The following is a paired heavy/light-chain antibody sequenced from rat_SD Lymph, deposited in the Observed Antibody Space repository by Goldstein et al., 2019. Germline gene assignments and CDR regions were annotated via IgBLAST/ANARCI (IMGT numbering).Heavy chain of an antibody. CDR3: ARQSGFDY. CDR2: ISSGSSYI. CDR1: GFTFSNYG. J-gene: IGHJ2*01. V-gene: IGHV5-34*01. Sequence: EVQLVESGGGLVQPGRSLKLSCVASGFTFSNYGMNWIRQAPGKGLEWVAYISSGSSYIYYAETVKGRFTISRDNAKNTLYLQMTSLRSEDTALYYCARQSGFDYWGQGVMVTVSS.
Light chain of an antibody. CDR2: QVS. J-gene: IGKJ2-2*01. V-gene: IGKV1S14*01. CDR1: QSLVYSDGKTY. Sequence: DVVMTQTPPSLSVAIGQSVSISCKSSQSLVYSDGKTYLHWLLQSPGRSPKRLIYQVSNLGSGVPDRFSGTGSQKDFTLKISRVEAEDLGVYYCAQTTHFPDTFGAGTKLELK. CDR3: AQTTHFPDT.